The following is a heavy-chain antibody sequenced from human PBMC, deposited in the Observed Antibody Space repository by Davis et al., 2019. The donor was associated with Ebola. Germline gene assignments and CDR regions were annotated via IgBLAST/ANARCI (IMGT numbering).Heavy chain of an antibody. D-gene: IGHD2-8*01. V-gene: IGHV3-20*04. CDR1: GFTFDDYG. CDR3: ARAVYCTNDVCSSQNWFDP. CDR2: IHWNGRST. Sequence: GESLKISCAASGFTFDDYGMTWVRQAPGKGLEWVSGIHWNGRSTGYADSVKGRFIISRDNAKNTLYLQMNSLRAEDTAVYYCARAVYCTNDVCSSQNWFDPWGQGTLVTVSS. J-gene: IGHJ5*02.